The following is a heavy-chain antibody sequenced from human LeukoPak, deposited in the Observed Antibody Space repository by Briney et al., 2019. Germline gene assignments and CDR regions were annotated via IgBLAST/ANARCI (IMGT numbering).Heavy chain of an antibody. J-gene: IGHJ6*03. CDR3: ARDLKFGSGSYHYYYYMDV. Sequence: GGSLRLSCAASGFTFSSYAMHWVRQAPGKGLEYVSAISSNGGSTYYANSVKGRFTISRDNSKNTLYLQMGSLRAEDMAVYYCARDLKFGSGSYHYYYYMDVWGKGTTVTVSS. CDR2: ISSNGGST. V-gene: IGHV3-64*01. D-gene: IGHD3-10*01. CDR1: GFTFSSYA.